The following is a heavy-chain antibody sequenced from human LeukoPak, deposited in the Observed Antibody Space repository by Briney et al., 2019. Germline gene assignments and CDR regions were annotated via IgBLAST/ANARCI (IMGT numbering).Heavy chain of an antibody. CDR1: GGSFSGYY. D-gene: IGHD5-18*01. CDR3: ARFGGYGFVRAYSNFDY. J-gene: IGHJ4*02. CDR2: INHSGST. V-gene: IGHV4-34*01. Sequence: KSSETLSLTCAVYGGSFSGYYWSWIRQPPGKGLEWIGEINHSGSTNYNPSLKSRVTISVDTSKNQFSLKLSSVTAADTAVYYCARFGGYGFVRAYSNFDYWGQGTLVTVSS.